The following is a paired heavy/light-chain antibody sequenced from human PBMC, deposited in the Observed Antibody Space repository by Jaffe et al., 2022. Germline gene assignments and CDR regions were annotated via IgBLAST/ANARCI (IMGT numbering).Heavy chain of an antibody. V-gene: IGHV3-23*01. CDR2: ISGGGGST. CDR1: GFTFSTYA. CDR3: AQSLGAATGAFDM. Sequence: EVQLLESGGDLVQPGGSLRISCAASGFTFSTYAMSWVRQAPGKGLEWVSSISGGGGSTYYADSVKGRFTISRDNSKNTLFLQMNSLRAEDTAEYYCAQSLGAATGAFDMWGHGTMVTVSS. J-gene: IGHJ3*02. D-gene: IGHD6-13*01.
Light chain of an antibody. CDR1: SGHSSYA. J-gene: IGLJ3*02. Sequence: QLVLTQSPSASASLGASVKLTCTLSSGHSSYAIAWHQQQPEKGPRYLMKLNSDGSHNKGDGIPDRFSGSSSGAERYLTISSLQSEDEAEYYCQTWGTGIHVFGGGTKLTVL. CDR2: LNSDGSH. CDR3: QTWGTGIHV. V-gene: IGLV4-69*01.